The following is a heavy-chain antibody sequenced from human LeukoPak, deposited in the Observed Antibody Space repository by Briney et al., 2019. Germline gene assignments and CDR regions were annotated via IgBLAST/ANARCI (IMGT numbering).Heavy chain of an antibody. CDR1: GGSISSYY. J-gene: IGHJ4*02. D-gene: IGHD2-8*01. CDR2: IYTSGST. CDR3: ASTKYCTNGVCYTSGDFDY. Sequence: SETLSLTCTVSGGSISSYYWCWIRQPAGKGLEWIGRIYTSGSTNYNPSLKSRVTMSVDTSKNQFSLKLSSVTAADTAVYYCASTKYCTNGVCYTSGDFDYWGQGTLVTVSS. V-gene: IGHV4-4*07.